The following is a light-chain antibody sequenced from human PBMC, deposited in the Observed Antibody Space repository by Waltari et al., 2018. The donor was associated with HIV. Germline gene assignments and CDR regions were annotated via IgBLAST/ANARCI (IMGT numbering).Light chain of an antibody. CDR2: GSS. Sequence: EVVMTPSPAILSVSPGKRATLSCRASQNVNNDLAWLQQKPGLPPRLIIYGSSIRAPGIPARFSGSGSETDFTLTLNGLQSEDSALYYCQQYNNWPPWTFGQGSRVEI. CDR3: QQYNNWPPWT. J-gene: IGKJ1*01. CDR1: QNVNND. V-gene: IGKV3-15*01.